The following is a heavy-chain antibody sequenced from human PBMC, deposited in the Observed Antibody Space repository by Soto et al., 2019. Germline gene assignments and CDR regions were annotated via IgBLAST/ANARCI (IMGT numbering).Heavy chain of an antibody. J-gene: IGHJ6*02. Sequence: SETLSLPCSVSGGSITSSYWSWIRRPPGKGLEWIAYIYDTGISGYTPSTSYNPSLKSRVTMSVETSKSQFSLKLTSVTAAATAVYHCALGEDAFYYYVLDAWRQGTSLTVSS. CDR3: ALGEDAFYYYVLDA. CDR2: IYDTGISGYTPST. CDR1: GGSITSSY. V-gene: IGHV4-59*01.